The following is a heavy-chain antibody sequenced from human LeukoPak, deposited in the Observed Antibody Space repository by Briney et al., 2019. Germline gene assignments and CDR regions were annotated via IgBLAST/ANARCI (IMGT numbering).Heavy chain of an antibody. CDR1: VFTFSSYC. CDR2: ISYDGSNK. V-gene: IGHV3-30*03. Sequence: GGSLRLSCAASVFTFSSYCMHWVRQARGKGLEWVAVISYDGSNKYYADSVKGRFTISRDNSKNTLYLQMNSLRAEDTAVYYCARDAGYNSFDYWGQGTLVTVSS. J-gene: IGHJ4*02. D-gene: IGHD5-24*01. CDR3: ARDAGYNSFDY.